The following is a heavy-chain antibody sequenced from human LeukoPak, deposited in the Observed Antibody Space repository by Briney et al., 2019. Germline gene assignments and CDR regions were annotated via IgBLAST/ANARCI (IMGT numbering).Heavy chain of an antibody. CDR2: INHSGST. CDR3: AAEVGATTPRNY. CDR1: GGSFSGYY. Sequence: SSETLSLTCAVYGGSFSGYYWSWIRQPPGKGLEWIGEINHSGSTNYNPSLKSRVTISVDTSMNQFSLKLSSVTAADTAVYYCAAEVGATTPRNYWGQGTLVTVSS. V-gene: IGHV4-34*01. J-gene: IGHJ4*02. D-gene: IGHD1-26*01.